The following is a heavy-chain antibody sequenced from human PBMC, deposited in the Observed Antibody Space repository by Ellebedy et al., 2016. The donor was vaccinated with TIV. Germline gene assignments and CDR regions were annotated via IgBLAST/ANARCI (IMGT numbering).Heavy chain of an antibody. CDR1: GFIFSSYG. D-gene: IGHD6-19*01. J-gene: IGHJ6*02. V-gene: IGHV3-33*08. CDR2: IWFDGTIK. Sequence: PGGFLRLSCAASGFIFSSYGMHWVRQAPGKGLEWVSVIWFDGTIKYYTDSVKGRIIISRDNSKDTLYLQINSLRAEDTAVYYCARGGEQWLLKRSDYYYGMDVWGQGTTVTVSS. CDR3: ARGGEQWLLKRSDYYYGMDV.